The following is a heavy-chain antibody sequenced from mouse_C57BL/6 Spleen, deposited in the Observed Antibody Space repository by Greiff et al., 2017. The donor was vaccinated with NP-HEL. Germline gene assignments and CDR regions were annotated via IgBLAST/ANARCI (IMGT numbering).Heavy chain of an antibody. D-gene: IGHD1-1*01. CDR1: GFTFSSYG. V-gene: IGHV5-6*01. J-gene: IGHJ2*01. CDR3: ARLGATVVEGFDY. CDR2: ISSGGCYT. Sequence: EVKLQESGGDLVKPVGSLKLSCAASGFTFSSYGMSWVRPTPDKRLEWVATISSGGCYTYYPDSVKGRFTISRDNAKKPLYLQMSSLKSEDTAMYYCARLGATVVEGFDYWGQGTTLTVSS.